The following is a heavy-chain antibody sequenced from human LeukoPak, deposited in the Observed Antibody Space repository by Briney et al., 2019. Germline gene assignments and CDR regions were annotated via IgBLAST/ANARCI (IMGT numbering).Heavy chain of an antibody. Sequence: GGSLRLSCAASGFTFSSYDIHWVRQAPGKGLEWVSGIGTAGEIYYPGSVKGRFTISRENAKNSLYLQMNSLRAGDTAVYYCARVEGNIVTTTEGYFDYWGQGTLVTVSS. CDR1: GFTFSSYD. CDR2: IGTAGEI. V-gene: IGHV3-13*01. J-gene: IGHJ4*02. D-gene: IGHD5-12*01. CDR3: ARVEGNIVTTTEGYFDY.